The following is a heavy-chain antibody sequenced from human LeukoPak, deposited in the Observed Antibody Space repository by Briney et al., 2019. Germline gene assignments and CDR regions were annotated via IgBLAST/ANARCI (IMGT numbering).Heavy chain of an antibody. J-gene: IGHJ3*02. CDR3: ARGTFNLEPIVVVPAAMIHSAFDI. D-gene: IGHD2-2*01. CDR2: TYYRSKWYN. V-gene: IGHV6-1*01. CDR1: GDSVSSNSAA. Sequence: SQTLSLTCAISGDSVSSNSAAWNWIRQSPSRGLEWLGRTYYRSKWYNDYAVSVKSRITINPDTSKNQFSLQLNSVTPEDTAVYYCARGTFNLEPIVVVPAAMIHSAFDIWGQGTMVTVSS.